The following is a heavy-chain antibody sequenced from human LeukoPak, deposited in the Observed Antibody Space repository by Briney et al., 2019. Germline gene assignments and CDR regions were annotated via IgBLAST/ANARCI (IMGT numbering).Heavy chain of an antibody. Sequence: ASVKVSCKASGYTFTGYYMHWVRQAPGQGLEWMGWMNPNSGNTGYAQKFQGRVTMTRNTSISTAYMELSSLRSEDTAVYYCARGGRAFDIWGQGTMVTVSS. J-gene: IGHJ3*02. CDR3: ARGGRAFDI. CDR2: MNPNSGNT. V-gene: IGHV1-8*02. CDR1: GYTFTGYY.